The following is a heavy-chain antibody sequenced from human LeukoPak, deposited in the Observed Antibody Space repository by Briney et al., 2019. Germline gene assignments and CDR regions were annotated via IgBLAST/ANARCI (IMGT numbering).Heavy chain of an antibody. Sequence: GGSLRLSCAASGFTFSSYAMTWVRQAPGKGLEWVANIKRDGSEEFYVDSVKGRFAISRDNAKNSLFLQMNSLRAEDTGVYYCSSGGWPDIWGQGTLVTVSS. CDR1: GFTFSSYA. CDR2: IKRDGSEE. J-gene: IGHJ4*02. V-gene: IGHV3-7*01. CDR3: SSGGWPDI. D-gene: IGHD2-15*01.